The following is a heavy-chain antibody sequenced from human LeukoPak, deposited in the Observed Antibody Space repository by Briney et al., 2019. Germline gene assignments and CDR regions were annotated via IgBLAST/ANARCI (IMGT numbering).Heavy chain of an antibody. CDR3: ARHGYYYYTSGYFGY. J-gene: IGHJ4*02. Sequence: SETLSLTCTVSGGSISSSFYYWGWLRQPPGKGLEWIGSTYYSGTTYYKPSLKSRVSVSVDTSKNQLSLNLSSVTAADTALYYCARHGYYYYTSGYFGYWGQGILVTVSS. D-gene: IGHD3-22*01. CDR2: TYYSGTT. V-gene: IGHV4-39*01. CDR1: GGSISSSFYY.